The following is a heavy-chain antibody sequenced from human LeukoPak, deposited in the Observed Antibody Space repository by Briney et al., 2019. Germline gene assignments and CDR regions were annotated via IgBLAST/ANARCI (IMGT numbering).Heavy chain of an antibody. CDR3: AIEGSSSWYVRWFDP. CDR2: IYTSGST. J-gene: IGHJ5*02. Sequence: SETLSRTCTVSGGSISSYYWSWIRQPAGKGLEWIGRIYTSGSTNYNPSLKSRVTISVDTSKNQFSLKLSSVTAADTAVYYCAIEGSSSWYVRWFDPWGQGTLVTVSS. CDR1: GGSISSYY. D-gene: IGHD6-13*01. V-gene: IGHV4-4*07.